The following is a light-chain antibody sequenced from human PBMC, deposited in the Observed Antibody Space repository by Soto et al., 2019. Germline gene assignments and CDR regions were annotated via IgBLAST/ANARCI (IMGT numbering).Light chain of an antibody. CDR3: QQSYYNPS. Sequence: DIQMTQSPSSLSASIGDRVTITCRASQSIGTILNWYQQKPGKAPKVLIYAASSLQSGVPSRFSGSGSGTEFNLTISSLQPEDFATYYCQQSYYNPSFGQGTRLEI. CDR2: AAS. J-gene: IGKJ5*01. V-gene: IGKV1-39*01. CDR1: QSIGTI.